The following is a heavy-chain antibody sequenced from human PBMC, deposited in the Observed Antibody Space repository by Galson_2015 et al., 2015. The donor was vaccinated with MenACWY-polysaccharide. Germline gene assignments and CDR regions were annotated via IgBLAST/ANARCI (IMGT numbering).Heavy chain of an antibody. J-gene: IGHJ2*01. CDR2: ACYSGTT. D-gene: IGHD2-21*02. CDR3: ARQEGRDGDALIQFDL. V-gene: IGHV4-39*01. Sequence: LSLTCTVSGGSISSNFYCWGWLRQPPLKGLEWVGSACYSGTTYYNPSLKSRITMSVDTSMNQLSLMLNSVTAADTAVYYCARQEGRDGDALIQFDLGGRGTLVTV. CDR1: GGSISSNFYC.